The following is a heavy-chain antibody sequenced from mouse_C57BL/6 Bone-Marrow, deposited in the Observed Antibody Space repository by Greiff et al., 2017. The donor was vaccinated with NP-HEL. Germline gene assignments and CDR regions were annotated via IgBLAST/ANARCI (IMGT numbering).Heavy chain of an antibody. D-gene: IGHD3-2*02. V-gene: IGHV1-76*01. CDR3: ARVGTAQATDYAMGY. Sequence: QVQLQQSGAELVRPGASVKLSCKASGYTFTDYYINWVKQRPGQGLEWIARIYPGSGNTYYNEKFKGKATLTAEKSSSTAYMQLSSLTSEDSAFYFCARVGTAQATDYAMGYWGQGTSVTVSS. CDR1: GYTFTDYY. CDR2: IYPGSGNT. J-gene: IGHJ4*01.